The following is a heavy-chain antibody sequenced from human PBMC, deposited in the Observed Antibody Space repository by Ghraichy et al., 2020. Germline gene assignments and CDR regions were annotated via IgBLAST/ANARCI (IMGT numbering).Heavy chain of an antibody. CDR3: ARAWYSSLNSYYYYCMDF. J-gene: IGHJ6*03. Sequence: LGRTYYRSKWYNDYAVSVKSRITINPDTSKNQFSLQLNSVTPEDTAVYYCARAWYSSLNSYYYYCMDFWGKGTTVTVSS. V-gene: IGHV6-1*01. D-gene: IGHD6-13*01. CDR2: TYYRSKWYN.